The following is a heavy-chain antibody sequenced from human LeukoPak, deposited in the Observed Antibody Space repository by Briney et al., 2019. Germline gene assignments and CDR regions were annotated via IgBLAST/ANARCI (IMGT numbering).Heavy chain of an antibody. V-gene: IGHV1-58*01. Sequence: SVKVSCKASGFTFTSSAVQWVRQARGQRLEWIGWIVVGSGNTNYAQKFQERVTISRDMSTSTAYMELSSLRSEDTAVYYCAADGCSSTSCYTYAFDIWGQGTMVTVSS. CDR3: AADGCSSTSCYTYAFDI. CDR1: GFTFTSSA. J-gene: IGHJ3*02. CDR2: IVVGSGNT. D-gene: IGHD2-2*02.